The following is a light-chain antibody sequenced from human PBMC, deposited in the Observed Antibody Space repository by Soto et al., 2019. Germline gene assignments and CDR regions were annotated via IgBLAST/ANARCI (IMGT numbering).Light chain of an antibody. CDR2: GAS. Sequence: EIVLTQSPGTLSLSPGERATLSCRASQSLSSSYLAWYQQSPGRAPRLLIYGASNRATGIPDRFSGSGSGTDFTLTISRLESEDFAVYDGQQYGSSPWTFGQGTKVEIK. CDR1: QSLSSSY. V-gene: IGKV3-20*01. J-gene: IGKJ1*01. CDR3: QQYGSSPWT.